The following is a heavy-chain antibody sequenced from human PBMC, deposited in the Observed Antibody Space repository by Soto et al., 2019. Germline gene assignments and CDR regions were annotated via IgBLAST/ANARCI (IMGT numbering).Heavy chain of an antibody. V-gene: IGHV1-58*01. CDR3: AAYPPMFRGVSEGPHFHP. D-gene: IGHD3-10*01. Sequence: SVKVSCKASGFTFTSSAVQWVRQARGQRIEWIGWIVVGSGNTNYAQKFQERVTITRDMSTSTAYMELSSLRSEYTAVYYCAAYPPMFRGVSEGPHFHPWGQGTLVTVSS. CDR1: GFTFTSSA. J-gene: IGHJ5*02. CDR2: IVVGSGNT.